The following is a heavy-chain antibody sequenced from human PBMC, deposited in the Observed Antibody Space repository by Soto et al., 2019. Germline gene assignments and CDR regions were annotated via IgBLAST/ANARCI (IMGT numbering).Heavy chain of an antibody. D-gene: IGHD6-13*01. CDR3: ASDVAQGNSSWYFDAFDI. CDR1: VFTFSSDW. V-gene: IGHV3-7*05. CDR2: IRKDGSKT. J-gene: IGHJ3*02. Sequence: EVRLVESGGGLVQPGGSLRLSCAASVFTFSSDWMTWVRQAPGKGLEWVANIRKDGSKTSYLDSVRGRFTISRDNAHSSLYLQMDSLRAEETALYYCASDVAQGNSSWYFDAFDIWGQGTMVTVSS.